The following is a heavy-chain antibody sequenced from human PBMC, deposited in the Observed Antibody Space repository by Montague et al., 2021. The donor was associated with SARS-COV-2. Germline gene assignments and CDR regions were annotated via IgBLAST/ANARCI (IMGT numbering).Heavy chain of an antibody. CDR2: MLNNGIT. CDR1: GGSINSYL. V-gene: IGHV4-4*07. J-gene: IGHJ4*02. D-gene: IGHD3-22*01. CDR3: ARGRQHFNMIVVVMTGGEYYFDY. Sequence: SETLSLTCTVSGGSINSYLWSWIRQPAGKRLEWIGRMLNNGITKYNPSLNSRVTVSLDTSKNQLYLSSVTAADTAVYYCARGRQHFNMIVVVMTGGEYYFDYWGQGTLVTVSS.